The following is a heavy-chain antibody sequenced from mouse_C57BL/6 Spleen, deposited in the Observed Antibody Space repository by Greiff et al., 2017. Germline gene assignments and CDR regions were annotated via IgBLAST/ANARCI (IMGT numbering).Heavy chain of an antibody. CDR1: GYAFSSYW. CDR2: IYPGDGDT. Sequence: QVQLQQSGAELVKPGASVKISCKASGYAFSSYWMNWVKQRPGKGLEWIGQIYPGDGDTTYNGKFKGKATLTADKSSSPAYMQLSSLTSEDSAVYVCARTDYYDYDGGYFDVWGTGTTVTVSS. D-gene: IGHD2-4*01. CDR3: ARTDYYDYDGGYFDV. V-gene: IGHV1-80*01. J-gene: IGHJ1*03.